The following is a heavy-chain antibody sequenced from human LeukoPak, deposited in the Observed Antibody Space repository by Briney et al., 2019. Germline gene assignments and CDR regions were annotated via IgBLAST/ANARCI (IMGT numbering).Heavy chain of an antibody. CDR3: ARDFALDQPRVPNNWFDP. Sequence: PSETLSLTCTVSGGSISSYYWSWIRQPAGKGLEWIGRIYTSGSTKYNPSLKSRVTMSVDTSKNQFSLKLSSVTAADTAVYYCARDFALDQPRVPNNWFDPWGQGTLVTVSS. D-gene: IGHD1/OR15-1a*01. CDR1: GGSISSYY. J-gene: IGHJ5*02. CDR2: IYTSGST. V-gene: IGHV4-4*07.